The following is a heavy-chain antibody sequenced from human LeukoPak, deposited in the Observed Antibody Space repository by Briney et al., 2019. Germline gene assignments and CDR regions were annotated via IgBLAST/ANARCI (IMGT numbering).Heavy chain of an antibody. CDR3: AKDRGKLEPLGNFDY. J-gene: IGHJ4*02. Sequence: PGGSLRLSCAASGFTFSSYGMHWVRQAPGKGLEWVAVISYDGSNKYYADSVKGRFTISRDNSKNTLYLQMNSLRAEDTAVYYCAKDRGKLEPLGNFDYWGQGTLVTVSS. CDR1: GFTFSSYG. V-gene: IGHV3-30*18. D-gene: IGHD1-1*01. CDR2: ISYDGSNK.